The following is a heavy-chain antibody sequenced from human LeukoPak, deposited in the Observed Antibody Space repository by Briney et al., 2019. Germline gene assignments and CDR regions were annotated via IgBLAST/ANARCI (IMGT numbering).Heavy chain of an antibody. V-gene: IGHV1-69*13. CDR1: GGTFSSYA. D-gene: IGHD2-2*01. CDR3: AITHSGLVVPAARFDY. J-gene: IGHJ4*02. CDR2: IIPIFGTA. Sequence: GASVKVSCKASGGTFSSYAISWVRQAPGQGLEWMGGIIPIFGTANYAQKFQGRVTITADESTSTAYMELSSLRSEDTAVYYCAITHSGLVVPAARFDYWGQGTLVTVSS.